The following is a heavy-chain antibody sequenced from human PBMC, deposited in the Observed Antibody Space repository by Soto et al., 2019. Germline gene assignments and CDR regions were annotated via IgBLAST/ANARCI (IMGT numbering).Heavy chain of an antibody. J-gene: IGHJ4*02. CDR2: IYYSGST. Sequence: SETLSLTCTVSGGSISSSNYCCCCMRQPPWKGLEWIGSIYYSGSTYYNPSLKSRVTISVDTSKNQFSLKLSSVTAADTAVYYCARDFHSGYSYGWDFDYWGQGILVTVSS. CDR3: ARDFHSGYSYGWDFDY. D-gene: IGHD5-18*01. V-gene: IGHV4-39*01. CDR1: GGSISSSNYC.